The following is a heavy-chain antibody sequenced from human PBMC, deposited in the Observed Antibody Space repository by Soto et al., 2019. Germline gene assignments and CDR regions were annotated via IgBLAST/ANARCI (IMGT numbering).Heavy chain of an antibody. CDR3: ARGFSRLGDSSGYYYYF. CDR2: IIPIFGTA. J-gene: IGHJ4*02. V-gene: IGHV1-69*01. D-gene: IGHD3-22*01. Sequence: QVQLVQSGAEVKKPGSSVKVSCKASGGTFSSYTISWVRQAPGQGLEWMGGIIPIFGTANYAQKFQGRVTITADESTSTAYRELSSLRSEDTAVYYCARGFSRLGDSSGYYYYFWGQGTLVTVSS. CDR1: GGTFSSYT.